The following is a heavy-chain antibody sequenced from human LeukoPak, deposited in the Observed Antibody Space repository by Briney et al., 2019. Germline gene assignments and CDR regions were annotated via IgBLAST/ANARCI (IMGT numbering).Heavy chain of an antibody. CDR1: GFTFSSYV. CDR2: VSGSGGIT. J-gene: IGHJ4*02. Sequence: PGGSLRLSCAASGFTFSSYVIHWVRQAPGKGLEWVSAVSGSGGITYYADSVKGRFTISRDNSKNTLYLQMNSLRAEDTAVYYCAKTIVATAPIYYFDYWGRGTLVTVSS. D-gene: IGHD5-12*01. V-gene: IGHV3-23*01. CDR3: AKTIVATAPIYYFDY.